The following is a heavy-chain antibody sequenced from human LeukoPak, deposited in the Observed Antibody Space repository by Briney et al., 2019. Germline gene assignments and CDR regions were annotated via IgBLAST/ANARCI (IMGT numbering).Heavy chain of an antibody. CDR1: GFTFSDYY. Sequence: GGSLRLSCAASGFTFSDYYMNWIRQAPGKGLEWVSYISTSGSTIYYADSVKGRFTISRDNTKNSLYLQMNSLRAEDTAVYYCARGRGYGRTFDYWGQGTLVTVSS. D-gene: IGHD5-18*01. J-gene: IGHJ4*02. CDR3: ARGRGYGRTFDY. V-gene: IGHV3-11*01. CDR2: ISTSGSTI.